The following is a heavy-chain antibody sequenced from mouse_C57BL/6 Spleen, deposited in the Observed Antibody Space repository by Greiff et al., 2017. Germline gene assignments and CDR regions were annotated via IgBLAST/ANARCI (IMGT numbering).Heavy chain of an antibody. CDR3: TRDGNYWYFDV. CDR1: GFTFSSYA. D-gene: IGHD2-1*01. Sequence: DVMLVESGEGLVKPGGSLKLSCAASGFTFSSYAMSWVRQTPEKRLAWVAYISSGGDYIYYADTVKGRFTISRDNARNTLYLQMSSLKSEDTAMYYCTRDGNYWYFDVWGTGTTVTVSS. V-gene: IGHV5-9-1*02. J-gene: IGHJ1*03. CDR2: ISSGGDYI.